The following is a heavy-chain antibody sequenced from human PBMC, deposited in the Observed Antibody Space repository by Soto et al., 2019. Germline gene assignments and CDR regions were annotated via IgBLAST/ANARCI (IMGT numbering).Heavy chain of an antibody. J-gene: IGHJ4*02. CDR1: GFSFSIYS. D-gene: IGHD4-17*01. V-gene: IGHV3-21*01. CDR3: ASRSPTGDPHY. Sequence: GGSLRLSCAASGFSFSIYSMNWVRQAPGKGLEWVSHISSTSRFIYYADSVKGRFTVSRDNAKNSLYLQMNSLRVDDTAVYYCASRSPTGDPHYWGQGTLVTVSS. CDR2: ISSTSRFI.